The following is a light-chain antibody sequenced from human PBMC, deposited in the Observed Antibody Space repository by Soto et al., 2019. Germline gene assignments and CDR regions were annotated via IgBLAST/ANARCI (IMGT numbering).Light chain of an antibody. CDR1: QGIGNA. V-gene: IGKV1-6*01. J-gene: IGKJ1*01. CDR3: LKDINYPWK. CDR2: GAS. Sequence: IQITHSPSSLSASVVDRVTITFLASQGIGNALGWYQQKPGKPPKVLIYGASNLQSGVPPRFSGSGSGTDFTLAISSLQPEDSATYYCLKDINYPWKFGQGTKVDIK.